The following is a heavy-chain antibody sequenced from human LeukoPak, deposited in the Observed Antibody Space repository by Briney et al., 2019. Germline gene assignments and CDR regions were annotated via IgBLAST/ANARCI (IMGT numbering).Heavy chain of an antibody. CDR2: INHSGST. CDR1: GGSFSGYY. CDR3: ARRARRGYFDY. Sequence: PSGTLSLTCAVYGGSFSGYYWSWIRQPPGKGLEWIGEINHSGSTNYNPSLKSRVTISVDTSKNQFSLKLSSVTAADTAVYYCARRARRGYFDYWGQGTLVTVSS. D-gene: IGHD6-6*01. V-gene: IGHV4-34*01. J-gene: IGHJ4*02.